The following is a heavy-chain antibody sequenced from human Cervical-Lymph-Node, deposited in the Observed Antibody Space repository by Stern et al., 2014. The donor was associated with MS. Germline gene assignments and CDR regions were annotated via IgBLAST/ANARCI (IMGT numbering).Heavy chain of an antibody. CDR3: GREVALTAGLLGF. CDR2: IFPSDSET. V-gene: IGHV5-51*01. J-gene: IGHJ4*02. CDR1: GYSFSSYW. D-gene: IGHD3-22*01. Sequence: MQLVQSGAEVKKPGESLKIACKGSGYSFSSYWIAWVRQMPGKGLEWMGMIFPSDSETRYSPSCEGQVTISVDKSTSTAYLHWSSLKASDTARYYCGREVALTAGLLGFWGQGTQVIVS.